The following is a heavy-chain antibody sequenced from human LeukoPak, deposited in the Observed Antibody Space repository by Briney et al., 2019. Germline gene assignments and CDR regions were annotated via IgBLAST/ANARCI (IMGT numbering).Heavy chain of an antibody. CDR1: GLPFSCYA. Sequence: GGPLSLSCAPSGLPFSCYAMSWVRPPPAKGLGWVSAICRCGGSTYYADSVNGRFAISRDNSKNTLYLQMNSLRAADTAVYYCAKSRDYDSSGYLAWGQGTLVTVSS. J-gene: IGHJ5*02. V-gene: IGHV3-23*01. CDR2: ICRCGGST. CDR3: AKSRDYDSSGYLA. D-gene: IGHD3-22*01.